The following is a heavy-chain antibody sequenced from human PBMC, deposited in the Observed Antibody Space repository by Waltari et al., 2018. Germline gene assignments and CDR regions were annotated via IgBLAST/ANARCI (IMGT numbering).Heavy chain of an antibody. CDR2: IYTSGST. Sequence: QVQLQESGPGLVKPSQTLSLTCTVSAGSISSGRYYWRWIRQPAGKGLEWIGRIYTSGSTNYNPSLKSRVTISVDTSKNQFSLKLSSVTAADTAVYYCAREGARGATDYWGQGTLVTVSS. CDR1: AGSISSGRYY. V-gene: IGHV4-61*02. CDR3: AREGARGATDY. D-gene: IGHD3-10*01. J-gene: IGHJ4*02.